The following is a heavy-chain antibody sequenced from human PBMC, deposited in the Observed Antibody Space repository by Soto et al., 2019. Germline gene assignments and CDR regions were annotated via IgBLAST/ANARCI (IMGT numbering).Heavy chain of an antibody. CDR2: ISGSGVLT. D-gene: IGHD3-16*01. Sequence: VGSLRLSCVASGFPFSSYAMSWVRQTPGQGLEWVSGISGSGVLTYYADSVKGRFTISRDNSNNTLSLQVHSLRVEDTAVYFCAKGGYYSVFDIWGQGTMVTVSS. V-gene: IGHV3-23*01. CDR1: GFPFSSYA. J-gene: IGHJ3*02. CDR3: AKGGYYSVFDI.